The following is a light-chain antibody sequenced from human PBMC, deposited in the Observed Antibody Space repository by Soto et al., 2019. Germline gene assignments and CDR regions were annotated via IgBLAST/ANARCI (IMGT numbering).Light chain of an antibody. CDR1: SSNIGSNT. V-gene: IGLV1-44*01. J-gene: IGLJ3*02. CDR2: SNN. CDR3: AAWDDSLSGVV. Sequence: QSVLTQPPSASGTPGQRVTISCSGSSSNIGSNTVNWYQQLPGTAPKLLIYSNNQRPSGVPDRFSGSKSGTSASLAIVGLQAEDEADYYCAAWDDSLSGVVFGGGTKLTVL.